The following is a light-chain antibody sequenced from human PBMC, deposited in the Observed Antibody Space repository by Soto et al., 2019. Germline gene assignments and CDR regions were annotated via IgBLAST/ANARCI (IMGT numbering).Light chain of an antibody. CDR2: GTS. V-gene: IGLV1-40*01. J-gene: IGLJ2*01. CDR1: SSNIGAGYD. CDR3: QSYDRSLSGSGV. Sequence: QSVLTQPPSVSGAPGQRVTISCTGSSSNIGAGYDVHWYRQLPGTAPKLLIYGTSNRPSGVPDRFSGSKSGTSAALAITGLQAEDEADYYCQSYDRSLSGSGVFGGGTKVTVL.